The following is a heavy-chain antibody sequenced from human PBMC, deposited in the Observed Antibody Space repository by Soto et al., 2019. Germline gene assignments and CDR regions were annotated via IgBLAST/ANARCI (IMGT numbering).Heavy chain of an antibody. D-gene: IGHD1-7*01. CDR2: MNPNSGNT. CDR3: ARGYNWNLNYYYYMDV. Sequence: AASVKVSCKASGYTFTSYDINWVRQATGQGLEWMGWMNPNSGNTGYAQKFQGRVTMNRNTSISTAYMELSSLRSEDTAVYYCARGYNWNLNYYYYMDVWGKGTTVTVSS. CDR1: GYTFTSYD. J-gene: IGHJ6*03. V-gene: IGHV1-8*01.